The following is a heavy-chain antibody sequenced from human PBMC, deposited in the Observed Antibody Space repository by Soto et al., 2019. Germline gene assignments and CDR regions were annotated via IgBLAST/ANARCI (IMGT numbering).Heavy chain of an antibody. Sequence: GVAVEVSCKASGYTFTSYGISWVRQATGQGLEWMGWISAYNGNTNYAQKLQGRVTMTTDTSTSTAYMELRSLRSDDTAVYYCARVYSSGWYVWFDPWGQATLVTVLL. D-gene: IGHD6-19*01. CDR2: ISAYNGNT. V-gene: IGHV1-18*04. CDR1: GYTFTSYG. CDR3: ARVYSSGWYVWFDP. J-gene: IGHJ5*02.